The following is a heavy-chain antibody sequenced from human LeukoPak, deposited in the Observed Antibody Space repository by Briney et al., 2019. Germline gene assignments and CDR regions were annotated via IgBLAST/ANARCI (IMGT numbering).Heavy chain of an antibody. V-gene: IGHV1-8*01. D-gene: IGHD3-22*01. CDR2: ANPGSGNT. CDR1: GYTFTSYE. J-gene: IGHJ2*01. CDR3: ARDYYYDTSGHRSGYFDF. Sequence: ASVKVSCKASGYTFTSYEINWVRQATGQGLEWMGRANPGSGNTGYAQKFQGRVTMTRDTSITTAYMELSSLRSEDTAVYYCARDYYYDTSGHRSGYFDFWGRGTLVTVSS.